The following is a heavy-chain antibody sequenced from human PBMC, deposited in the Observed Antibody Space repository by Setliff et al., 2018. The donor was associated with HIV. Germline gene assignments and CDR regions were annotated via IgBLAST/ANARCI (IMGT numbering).Heavy chain of an antibody. J-gene: IGHJ6*03. V-gene: IGHV3-7*01. CDR1: GSAFRSYW. CDR3: ARVYGSGSFDYYYYMDV. CDR2: IKQDGSEK. D-gene: IGHD3-10*01. Sequence: GGSLRLSCAASGSAFRSYWMSWVRQAPGKGLEWLANIKQDGSEKYYVDSVRGRFTISRDNAKNSLYLQMNSLRAEDTAVYYCARVYGSGSFDYYYYMDVWGKGTTVTVSS.